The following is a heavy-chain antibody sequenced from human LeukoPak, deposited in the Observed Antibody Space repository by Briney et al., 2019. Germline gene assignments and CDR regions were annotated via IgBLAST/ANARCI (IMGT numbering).Heavy chain of an antibody. CDR1: GGSISSYY. CDR3: ARIRTGVVIIGYFEY. Sequence: NASETLSLTCTVSGGSISSYYWSWIRQPPGKGLEWIGYIYYSGSTNYNPSLKSRVTISVDTSKNQFSLKLSSVTAADTAVYYCARIRTGVVIIGYFEYWGQGTLVTVSS. CDR2: IYYSGST. J-gene: IGHJ4*02. V-gene: IGHV4-59*01. D-gene: IGHD3-3*01.